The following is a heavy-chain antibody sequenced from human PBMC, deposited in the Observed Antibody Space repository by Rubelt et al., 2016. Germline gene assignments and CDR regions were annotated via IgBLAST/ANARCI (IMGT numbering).Heavy chain of an antibody. CDR2: INHSGST. V-gene: IGHV4-34*01. Sequence: QVQLQQWGAGLLKPSETLSLTCAVYGGSFSGYYWSWIRQPPGKGLEWIGEINHSGSTNYNPSLKSRVTISVETSKNQFSRKLSAVTAADTAVYYCASIKYDILTGYVIWGQGTLVTVSS. CDR1: GGSFSGYY. J-gene: IGHJ4*02. D-gene: IGHD3-9*01. CDR3: ASIKYDILTGYVI.